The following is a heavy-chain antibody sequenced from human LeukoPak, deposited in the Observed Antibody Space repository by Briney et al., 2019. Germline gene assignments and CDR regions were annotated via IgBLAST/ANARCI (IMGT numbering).Heavy chain of an antibody. CDR2: IIPILGIA. CDR1: GGTFSSYT. D-gene: IGHD2-2*01. J-gene: IGHJ6*03. CDR3: ARGYQLPSYYYYYMDV. V-gene: IGHV1-69*02. Sequence: SVKVSCKASGGTFSSYTISWVRQAPGQGLEWMGRIIPILGIANYAQKFQGRVTITADKSTSTAYMELSSLRSEDTAVYYCARGYQLPSYYYYYMDVWGKGTTVAVSS.